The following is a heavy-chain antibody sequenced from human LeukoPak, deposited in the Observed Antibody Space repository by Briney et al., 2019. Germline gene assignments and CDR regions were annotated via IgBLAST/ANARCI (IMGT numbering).Heavy chain of an antibody. CDR1: GVSISSYY. CDR3: ARPYSSGWYNWYFDL. Sequence: SETLSLTCTVSGVSISSYYWSWIRQPPGKGLEWIGNIYYSGSTNYNPSLKSRVTISVDTSKNQFSLKLSSVTAADTAVYYCARPYSSGWYNWYFDLWGRGTLVTVSS. CDR2: IYYSGST. J-gene: IGHJ2*01. D-gene: IGHD6-19*01. V-gene: IGHV4-59*08.